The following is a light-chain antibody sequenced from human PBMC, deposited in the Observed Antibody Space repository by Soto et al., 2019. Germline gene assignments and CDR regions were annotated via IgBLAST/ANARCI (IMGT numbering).Light chain of an antibody. CDR2: GAS. CDR3: QQHGTSPIT. V-gene: IGKV3-20*01. Sequence: EIVMTQSPATLSLSPGDRATLSCRASQSVSSYLAWYQQKPGQTPRLLVYGASSRATGIPDRFSGSGSGTDFTLTISRLEPEDFAVYYCQQHGTSPITFGQGTRLEIK. CDR1: QSVSSY. J-gene: IGKJ5*01.